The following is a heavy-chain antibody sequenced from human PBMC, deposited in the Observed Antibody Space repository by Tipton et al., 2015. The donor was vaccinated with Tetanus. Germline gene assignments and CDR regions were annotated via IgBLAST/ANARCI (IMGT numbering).Heavy chain of an antibody. CDR3: AEEGCYDSSGSFDY. CDR2: IIPIFGTA. V-gene: IGHV1-69*01. CDR1: GGTFSSYA. D-gene: IGHD3-22*01. J-gene: IGHJ4*02. Sequence: QLVQSGAEVKKPGSLVKVSCKASGGTFSSYAISWVRQAPGQGLEWMGGIIPIFGTAHYAQKFQGRVTITADESTSTAYMELSSLRSEDTAVYYCAEEGCYDSSGSFDYWGQGTLVTVSS.